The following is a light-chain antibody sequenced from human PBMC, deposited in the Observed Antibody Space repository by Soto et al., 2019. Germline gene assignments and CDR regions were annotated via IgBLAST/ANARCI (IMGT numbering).Light chain of an antibody. CDR2: GAS. V-gene: IGKV3-15*01. Sequence: EIVMTQSPATLSVSPGERATLSCRASQSVSSNLAWYQQKPGQPPRLLIYGASTRATGVPAWFSGSGSGTEFTLTISSLQSEDFAVYYCQQYNNWPWTFGLGTKVEIK. CDR1: QSVSSN. J-gene: IGKJ1*01. CDR3: QQYNNWPWT.